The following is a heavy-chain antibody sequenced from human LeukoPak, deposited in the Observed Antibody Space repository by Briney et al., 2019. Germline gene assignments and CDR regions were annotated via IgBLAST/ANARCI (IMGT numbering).Heavy chain of an antibody. J-gene: IGHJ4*02. CDR3: ARRRVQFVATGNYFDH. Sequence: SETLSLTCTVSGGSISSYYWSWIRQPPGKGLGWIGYIYYSGSTNYNPSLKSRVTISVDTSKNQFSLKLSSVTAADTAVYYCARRRVQFVATGNYFDHWGQGTLVSVSS. V-gene: IGHV4-59*01. CDR1: GGSISSYY. D-gene: IGHD1-1*01. CDR2: IYYSGST.